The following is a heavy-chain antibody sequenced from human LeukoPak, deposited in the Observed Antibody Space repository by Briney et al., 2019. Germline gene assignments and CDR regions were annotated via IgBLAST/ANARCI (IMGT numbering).Heavy chain of an antibody. CDR3: ARYRSTVTHDGFGI. CDR1: GDSMSSNSYY. Sequence: SETLSLTCSVSGDSMSSNSYYWGWIRQPPGKGLEWIGYIYYIGSTHYNPSLKSRVTISVDTSKNQFSLKLTSVTAADTAVYYCARYRSTVTHDGFGIWGQGTMVTVSS. CDR2: IYYIGST. D-gene: IGHD4-17*01. J-gene: IGHJ3*02. V-gene: IGHV4-61*05.